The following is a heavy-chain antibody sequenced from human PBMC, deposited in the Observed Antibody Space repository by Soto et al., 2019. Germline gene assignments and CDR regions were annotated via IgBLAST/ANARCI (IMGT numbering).Heavy chain of an antibody. CDR1: GGTFSSYT. Sequence: ASVKVSCKASGGTFSSYTISWVRQAPGQGLEWMGRIIPILGIANYAQKFQGRVTITADKSTSTAYMELSSLRSEDTAVYYCATPGSGYYSYYFDYWGQGTLVTVSS. J-gene: IGHJ4*02. CDR3: ATPGSGYYSYYFDY. D-gene: IGHD3-22*01. CDR2: IIPILGIA. V-gene: IGHV1-69*02.